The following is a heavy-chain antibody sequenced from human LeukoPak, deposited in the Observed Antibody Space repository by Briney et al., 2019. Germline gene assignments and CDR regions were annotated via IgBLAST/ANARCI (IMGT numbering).Heavy chain of an antibody. D-gene: IGHD2-15*01. J-gene: IGHJ6*02. CDR1: QFTFSSYW. V-gene: IGHV3-7*01. Sequence: GGSLRLSCAASQFTFSSYWMSWVRQAPGKGLEWVANINQDGSEKYYVDSVKGRFTISRDNAKNSLYLQMNSLRAEDTAVYYCAGWHCSGGSCYPDYYGMDVWGQGTTVTVSS. CDR3: AGWHCSGGSCYPDYYGMDV. CDR2: INQDGSEK.